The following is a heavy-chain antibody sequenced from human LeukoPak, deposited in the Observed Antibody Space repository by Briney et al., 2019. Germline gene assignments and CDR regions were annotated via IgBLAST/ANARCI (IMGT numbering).Heavy chain of an antibody. J-gene: IGHJ3*02. D-gene: IGHD6-13*01. CDR2: ISGSGGST. V-gene: IGHV3-23*01. Sequence: GGSLRLSCAASGFTFSTYWMHWVRQAPGKGLEWVSAISGSGGSTYYADSVKGRFTISRDNSKNTLYLQMNSLRAEDTAVYYCAKDRAAAGGAFDIWGQGTMVTVSS. CDR1: GFTFSTYW. CDR3: AKDRAAAGGAFDI.